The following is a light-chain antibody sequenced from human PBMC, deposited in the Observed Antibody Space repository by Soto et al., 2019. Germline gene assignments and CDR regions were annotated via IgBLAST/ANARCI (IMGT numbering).Light chain of an antibody. CDR2: GAS. CDR3: QQYGSAPQT. CDR1: QSVDSNY. V-gene: IGKV3-20*01. Sequence: EIVLTQSPGTLSFSPGERATLSCMASQSVDSNYFAWYQHKPGQAPRLLIYGASSRATGTPDRFSGCGSGTEFTLPISRLDPEDFVVYYCQQYGSAPQTLGKGTKLQIK. J-gene: IGKJ2*01.